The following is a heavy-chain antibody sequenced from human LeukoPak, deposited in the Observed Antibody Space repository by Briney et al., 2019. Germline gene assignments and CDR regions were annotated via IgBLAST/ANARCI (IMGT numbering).Heavy chain of an antibody. CDR1: GYIFSDFY. J-gene: IGHJ5*02. D-gene: IGHD3-10*02. CDR2: TSPKNLGT. Sequence: ASVTVSSKTSGYIFSDFYIHWVRQAPGQGLEWMGWTSPKNLGTNIARKFQHRVTMTLDTSISTAYLELSSLRSDDTALYYCTRAHWVGNYVFSRFDPRGQGTLVTVSS. V-gene: IGHV1-2*02. CDR3: TRAHWVGNYVFSRFDP.